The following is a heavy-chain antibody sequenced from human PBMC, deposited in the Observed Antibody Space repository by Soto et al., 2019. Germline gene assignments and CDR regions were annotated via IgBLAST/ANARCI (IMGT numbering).Heavy chain of an antibody. V-gene: IGHV1-69*02. CDR3: HEGYCSTTSCRHDY. J-gene: IGHJ4*02. Sequence: QVQLVQSGAEVKKPGSSVKVSCKASGGTFSSYTISWVRQAPGQGLEWMGRIIPILGIANYAQKFQGRVTITADKSTRDAYMELSSLRSEDTDVYYCHEGYCSTTSCRHDYWGQGTLVTVSS. CDR1: GGTFSSYT. D-gene: IGHD2-2*01. CDR2: IIPILGIA.